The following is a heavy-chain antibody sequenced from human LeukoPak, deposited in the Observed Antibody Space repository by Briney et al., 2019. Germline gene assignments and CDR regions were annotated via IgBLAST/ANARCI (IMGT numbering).Heavy chain of an antibody. CDR2: IKSKANGGTI. CDR1: GFTFSNAW. J-gene: IGHJ2*01. V-gene: IGHV3-15*01. Sequence: GGSLRLPRAGSGFTFSNAWRSWVRQAPGQGLEWVGRIKSKANGGTIDYAAPATGRFTISRDDSKNTVYLQMNSLKIEDTAVYYCTTAWYFDFWGRGTLVTVSS. CDR3: TTAWYFDF.